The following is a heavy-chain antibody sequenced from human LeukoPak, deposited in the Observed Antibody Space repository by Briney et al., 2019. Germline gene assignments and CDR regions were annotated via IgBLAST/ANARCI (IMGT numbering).Heavy chain of an antibody. J-gene: IGHJ4*02. D-gene: IGHD2-2*01. V-gene: IGHV1-18*01. Sequence: GASVKVSCEASGYTFTSYGISWVRQAPGQGLEWMGWISAYNGNTNYAQKLQGRVTMTTDTSTSTAYMELSRLRSDDTAVYYSARSVPAAPPFDYWGQGTLVTVSS. CDR3: ARSVPAAPPFDY. CDR2: ISAYNGNT. CDR1: GYTFTSYG.